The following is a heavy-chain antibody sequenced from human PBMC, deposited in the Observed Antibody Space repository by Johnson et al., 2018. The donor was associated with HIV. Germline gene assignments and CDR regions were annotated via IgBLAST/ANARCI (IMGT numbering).Heavy chain of an antibody. V-gene: IGHV3-53*01. CDR2: IYSGGST. CDR1: GFTVSSNY. J-gene: IGHJ3*02. D-gene: IGHD6-6*01. Sequence: VQLVESGGGLIQPGGSLRLSCAASGFTVSSNYMSWVRQAPGKGLEWVSVIYSGGSTYYADSVKGRFTISRDNSKNTLYLQMNSLRAEDTAVFYCARDKGIAARPDAFDIWGQGTMVTVSS. CDR3: ARDKGIAARPDAFDI.